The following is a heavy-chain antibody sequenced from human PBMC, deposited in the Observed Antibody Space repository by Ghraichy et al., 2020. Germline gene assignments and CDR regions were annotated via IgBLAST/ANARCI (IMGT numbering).Heavy chain of an antibody. Sequence: GGSLRLSCAASGFTFNIYAMAWVRQAPGKGLEWVSAMNNGGGSSHYADSVKGRFTISRDNSKNTLSLQMNSLRAEDTAVYYCAKLAGNFAPGYFDLWGRGTLVTVSS. V-gene: IGHV3-23*01. CDR1: GFTFNIYA. CDR3: AKLAGNFAPGYFDL. D-gene: IGHD3-9*01. CDR2: MNNGGGSS. J-gene: IGHJ2*01.